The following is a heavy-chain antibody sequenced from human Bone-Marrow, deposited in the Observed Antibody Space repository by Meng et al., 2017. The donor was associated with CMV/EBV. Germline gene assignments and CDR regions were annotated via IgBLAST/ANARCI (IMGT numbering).Heavy chain of an antibody. CDR1: GFTFTSSA. D-gene: IGHD2-15*01. CDR3: AADGGWYCSGCSFYPVFDY. Sequence: SVTVSCQASGFTFTSSAVQWVRQARGQRLEWIGWIVVGRGNTNYAQKFQERVTTTRDMSTSTADMELSSLRSEDTAVYYGAADGGWYCSGCSFYPVFDYWGQGTLVTVSS. V-gene: IGHV1-58*01. CDR2: IVVGRGNT. J-gene: IGHJ4*02.